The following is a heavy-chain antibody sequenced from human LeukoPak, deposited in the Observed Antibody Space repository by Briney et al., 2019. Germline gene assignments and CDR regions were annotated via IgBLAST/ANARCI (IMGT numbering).Heavy chain of an antibody. J-gene: IGHJ3*02. CDR2: IQYDGSNQ. D-gene: IGHD2/OR15-2a*01. V-gene: IGHV3-30*02. Sequence: GGSLRLSCAAPGFTFNAYGMHWVRQAPGKGLEWVAYIQYDGSNQQYADSVKGRFSISRDSSKNILYLQMNSLRAEDTAVYYCARVSILIVPYYAFDIWGQGTMVTVSS. CDR3: ARVSILIVPYYAFDI. CDR1: GFTFNAYG.